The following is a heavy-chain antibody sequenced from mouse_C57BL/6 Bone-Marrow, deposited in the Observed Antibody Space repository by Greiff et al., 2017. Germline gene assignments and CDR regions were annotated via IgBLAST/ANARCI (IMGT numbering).Heavy chain of an antibody. CDR2: IYPRDGST. J-gene: IGHJ1*03. CDR3: ARDYGSSYWYFDV. V-gene: IGHV1-85*01. Sequence: VQLPPSGPELVKPGASVKLSCKASGYTFTSYDINWVKQRPGQGLEWIGWIYPRDGSTKYNEKFKGKATFTVDTSSSTAYMELHSLTSEDSAVYFCARDYGSSYWYFDVWGTGTTVTVSS. CDR1: GYTFTSYD. D-gene: IGHD1-1*01.